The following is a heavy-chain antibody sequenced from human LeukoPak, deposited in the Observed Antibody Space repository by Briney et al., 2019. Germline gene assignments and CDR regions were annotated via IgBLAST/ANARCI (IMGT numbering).Heavy chain of an antibody. CDR3: ARVARHDYTYYPGGNYFDY. V-gene: IGHV4-34*01. Sequence: SETLSLTCAVYGGSFSGYYWNWIRQSPGKGLEWIGEINHSGSTNYNPSLESRVTISVDTSKSQFSLKLSSVTAADTAVYYCARVARHDYTYYPGGNYFDYWGQGTLVTVSS. D-gene: IGHD4-11*01. CDR2: INHSGST. J-gene: IGHJ4*02. CDR1: GGSFSGYY.